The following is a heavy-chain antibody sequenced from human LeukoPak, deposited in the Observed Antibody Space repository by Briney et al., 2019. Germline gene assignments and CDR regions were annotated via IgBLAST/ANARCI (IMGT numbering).Heavy chain of an antibody. J-gene: IGHJ4*02. CDR3: TRDQTPYY. CDR1: GFTFSDYE. Sequence: GSLRLSCAASGFTFSDYEMNWVRQAPGKGLEWVGFIRSKVYGGTPEYAASVKGRFTISRDDSKGIAYLQMNSLKTEDTAVYYCTRDQTPYYWGQGTLVTVSS. V-gene: IGHV3-49*04. CDR2: IRSKVYGGTP.